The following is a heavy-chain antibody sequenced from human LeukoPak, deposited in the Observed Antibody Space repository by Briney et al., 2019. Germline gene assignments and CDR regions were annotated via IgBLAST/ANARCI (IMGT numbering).Heavy chain of an antibody. CDR1: GFTFSSYE. Sequence: GGSLRLSCAASGFTFSSYEMNWVRQAPGKGLEWVSYISSSGSTIYYADSVKGRFTISRDNAKNSLYLQMNSLRAEDTAVYYCARVDSSRGPSGMDVWGKGTTVTVSS. CDR2: ISSSGSTI. J-gene: IGHJ6*04. D-gene: IGHD6-13*01. V-gene: IGHV3-48*03. CDR3: ARVDSSRGPSGMDV.